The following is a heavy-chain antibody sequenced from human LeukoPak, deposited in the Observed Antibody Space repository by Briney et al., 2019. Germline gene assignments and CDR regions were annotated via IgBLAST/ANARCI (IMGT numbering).Heavy chain of an antibody. CDR1: GFTVSSNY. D-gene: IGHD3-10*01. J-gene: IGHJ4*02. Sequence: PGGSLRLSCAASGFTVSSNYMSWVRQAPGKGLEWVSVIYSGGSTYYADSVKGRFTISRDNSKNTLYLQMNSLRTEDTAVYYCAGDLSWSSGRFDYWGQGTLVTVSS. CDR2: IYSGGST. CDR3: AGDLSWSSGRFDY. V-gene: IGHV3-53*01.